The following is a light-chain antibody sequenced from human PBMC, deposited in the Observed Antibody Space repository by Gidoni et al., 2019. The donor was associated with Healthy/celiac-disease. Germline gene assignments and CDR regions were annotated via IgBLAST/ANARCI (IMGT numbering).Light chain of an antibody. V-gene: IGKV3D-15*01. CDR1: QSISSY. Sequence: EIVMTQSPATLSVSPGERATLSCRASQSISSYLAWYQQKPGQAPRLLIYGASTRPTGIPARFSGSGSGTEFTLTISSLQSEDFAVYYCQQYNNSPLITFGQGTRLEIK. J-gene: IGKJ5*01. CDR2: GAS. CDR3: QQYNNSPLIT.